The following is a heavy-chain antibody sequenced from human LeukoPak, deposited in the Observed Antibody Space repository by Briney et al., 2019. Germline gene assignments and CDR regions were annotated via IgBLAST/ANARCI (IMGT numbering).Heavy chain of an antibody. CDR1: GFTFSSYW. D-gene: IGHD2-2*02. V-gene: IGHV3-7*01. CDR3: TKERLYGASALDY. Sequence: GGSLRLSCAASGFTFSSYWMTWVRQAPGKGLERVAQIKDDGTEKFYLDSLRGRFTISRDNSKDSLYLHINSLRAEDTAVYYCTKERLYGASALDYWGQGIVVTVSS. J-gene: IGHJ4*02. CDR2: IKDDGTEK.